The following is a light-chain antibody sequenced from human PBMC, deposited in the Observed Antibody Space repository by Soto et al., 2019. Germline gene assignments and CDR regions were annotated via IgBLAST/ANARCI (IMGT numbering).Light chain of an antibody. V-gene: IGLV2-8*01. CDR3: SSYAGSNNFGV. CDR1: SSDVGGYNY. J-gene: IGLJ1*01. CDR2: EVN. Sequence: QSVLTQPASVSGSPGQSITISCTGTSSDVGGYNYVSWYQQHPGKAPKLMIYEVNKRPSGVPDRFSGSKSGNTASLTVSGLQAEDEAYYYCSSYAGSNNFGVFGTGTKLTVL.